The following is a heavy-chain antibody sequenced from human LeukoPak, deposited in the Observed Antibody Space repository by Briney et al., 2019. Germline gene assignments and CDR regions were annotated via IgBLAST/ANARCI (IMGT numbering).Heavy chain of an antibody. CDR3: ARGWYSSSWYDY. CDR1: GGSFSGYY. Sequence: SETLSLTCAVYGGSFSGYYWSWIRQPPGKGLEWIGEINHSGSTNYNPSLKSRVTISVDTSKNQFSLKLSSVTAAGTAVYYCARGWYSSSWYDYWGQGTLVTVSS. J-gene: IGHJ4*02. V-gene: IGHV4-34*01. D-gene: IGHD6-13*01. CDR2: INHSGST.